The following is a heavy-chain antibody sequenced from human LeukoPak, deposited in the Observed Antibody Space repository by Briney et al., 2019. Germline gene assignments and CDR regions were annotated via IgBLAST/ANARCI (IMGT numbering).Heavy chain of an antibody. Sequence: ASVKVSCKASGYTFTSYGISWVRQAPGQGLEWMGWISAYNGNTNYAQKLQGRVTMTTDTSMSTAYMELRSLRSDDTAVYYCARDGEYSGYDLGYFDYWGQGTLVTVSS. D-gene: IGHD5-12*01. CDR2: ISAYNGNT. V-gene: IGHV1-18*04. CDR3: ARDGEYSGYDLGYFDY. J-gene: IGHJ4*02. CDR1: GYTFTSYG.